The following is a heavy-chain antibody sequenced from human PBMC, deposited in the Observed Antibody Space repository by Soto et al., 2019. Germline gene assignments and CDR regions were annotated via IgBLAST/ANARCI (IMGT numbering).Heavy chain of an antibody. V-gene: IGHV3-30-3*01. CDR3: AREGYCSSTSCFYSYYYYGMDV. J-gene: IGHJ6*02. CDR1: GFTFSSYA. CDR2: ISYDGSNK. D-gene: IGHD2-2*01. Sequence: GSLRLSCAASGFTFSSYAMHWVRQAPGKGLEWVAVISYDGSNKYYADSVKGRFTISRDNSKNTLYLQMNSLRAEDTAVYYCAREGYCSSTSCFYSYYYYGMDVWGQGTTVTVSS.